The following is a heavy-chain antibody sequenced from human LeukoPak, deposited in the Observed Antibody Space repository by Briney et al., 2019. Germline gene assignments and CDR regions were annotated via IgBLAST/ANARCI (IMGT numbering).Heavy chain of an antibody. CDR3: AKDGPSSGWYGYGTFDY. J-gene: IGHJ4*02. Sequence: PGGSLRLSCAASGFTVSSNYMSWVRQAPGKGLEWVSVIYTGGSTYYADSVKGRFTISRDNSKNTLYLQMNSLRAEDTAVYYCAKDGPSSGWYGYGTFDYWGQGTLVTVSS. D-gene: IGHD6-19*01. CDR1: GFTVSSNY. CDR2: IYTGGST. V-gene: IGHV3-66*01.